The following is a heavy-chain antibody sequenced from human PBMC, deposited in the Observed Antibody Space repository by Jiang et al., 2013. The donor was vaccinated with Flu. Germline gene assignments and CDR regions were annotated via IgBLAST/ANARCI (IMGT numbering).Heavy chain of an antibody. D-gene: IGHD6-6*01. CDR1: GFSFTNYY. V-gene: IGHV5-51*01. J-gene: IGHJ5*02. CDR2: IYPTDSET. Sequence: GAEVKKPGESLKISCRASGFSFTNYYIGWVRQVPGKGLEWMGLIYPTDSETRYSPSFQGQVTISADKSSTTAYLQWSSLKASDTAMYYCARFPRGAARPLPRGGWFDPWGQGTLVTVSS. CDR3: ARFPRGAARPLPRGGWFDP.